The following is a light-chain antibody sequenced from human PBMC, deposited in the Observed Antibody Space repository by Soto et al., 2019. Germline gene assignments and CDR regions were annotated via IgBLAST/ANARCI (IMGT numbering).Light chain of an antibody. CDR1: QSVSSN. V-gene: IGKV3-15*01. CDR2: GAS. Sequence: EIGMTQSPATLSVSPGERATLSCRASQSVSSNLAWYQQKPGQAPRLLIYGASTRATGIPARISGSGSVTEFTLTISSLQSEDFTVYYCQQYGRSAIFTLGPGTTVEVK. J-gene: IGKJ3*01. CDR3: QQYGRSAIFT.